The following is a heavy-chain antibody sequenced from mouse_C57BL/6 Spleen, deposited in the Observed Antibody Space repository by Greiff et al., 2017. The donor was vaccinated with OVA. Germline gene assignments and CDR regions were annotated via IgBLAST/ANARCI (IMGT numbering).Heavy chain of an antibody. CDR2: IDPENGDT. CDR1: GFNIKDDY. Sequence: VHVKQSGAELVRPGASVKLSCTASGFNIKDDYMHWVKQRPEQGLEWIGWIDPENGDTEYASKFQGKATITADTSSNTAYLQLSSLTSEDTAVYYGTQPLYAMDYWGQGTSVTVSA. CDR3: TQPLYAMDY. J-gene: IGHJ4*01. D-gene: IGHD6-1*01. V-gene: IGHV14-4*01.